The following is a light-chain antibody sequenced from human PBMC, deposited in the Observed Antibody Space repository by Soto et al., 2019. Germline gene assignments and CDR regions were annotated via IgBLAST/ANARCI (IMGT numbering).Light chain of an antibody. J-gene: IGKJ2*01. Sequence: DIVMTQSPDSLAVSLGERATINCKSSRSILYSSNTKNYLAWYQQKPGQPPKLLIYWASTRASGVPDRLSGSGSGTDFTLTVSSLQAEDVAVYYCQQYYSTPYTFGQGTKLEIK. CDR2: WAS. CDR3: QQYYSTPYT. CDR1: RSILYSSNTKNY. V-gene: IGKV4-1*01.